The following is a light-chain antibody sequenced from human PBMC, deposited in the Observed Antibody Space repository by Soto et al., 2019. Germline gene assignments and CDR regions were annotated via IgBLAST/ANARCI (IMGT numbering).Light chain of an antibody. CDR1: SSDVGAYKF. CDR3: SSYTSSSTLI. J-gene: IGLJ1*01. V-gene: IGLV2-14*03. Sequence: QSALAQPASVSGSPGQSITISCTGTSSDVGAYKFVSWYQHHPGKAPKLIIYDVTTRPSGVSNRFSGSKSGDTASLTISGLQAEDEADYYCSSYTSSSTLIFGTGTKVTVL. CDR2: DVT.